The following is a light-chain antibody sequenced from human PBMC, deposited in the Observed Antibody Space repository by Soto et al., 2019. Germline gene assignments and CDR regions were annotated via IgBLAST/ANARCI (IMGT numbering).Light chain of an antibody. V-gene: IGKV3-20*01. Sequence: EIVLTQSPGTLSLSPGERATLSCRASQSVNSNYLAWYQQKPGQAPRLLIYGASSRATGIPDRFSGSGSGTDFSLTISRLEPEDFAVYYCQQYDGVPRTFGQGTKAEIK. CDR1: QSVNSNY. J-gene: IGKJ1*01. CDR2: GAS. CDR3: QQYDGVPRT.